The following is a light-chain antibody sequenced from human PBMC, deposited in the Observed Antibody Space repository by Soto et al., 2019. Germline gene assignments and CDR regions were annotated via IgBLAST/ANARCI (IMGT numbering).Light chain of an antibody. CDR1: QSVSSY. CDR2: DAS. J-gene: IGKJ5*01. Sequence: EIVLTQSPATLSLSPGERATLSCRASQSVSSYLAWYQQKPGQAPRLLMYDASNRATGIPARFSGSGSGTDFTLTISSLEPEDFAVYYCQKRSNRPPTFGQGTRWRL. V-gene: IGKV3-11*01. CDR3: QKRSNRPPT.